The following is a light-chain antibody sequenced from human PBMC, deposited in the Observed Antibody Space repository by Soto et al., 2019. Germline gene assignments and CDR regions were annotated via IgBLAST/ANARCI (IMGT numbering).Light chain of an antibody. Sequence: QSVLTQPASVSGSPGQSITISCTGNSSDVGGYNYVSWYQQHPGKAPKLMIYEVSNRPSGVSNRFSGSKSDNTASLTISGLQAEDEADYYCSSYTSRSIDYVFGTGTKLTVL. CDR3: SSYTSRSIDYV. CDR1: SSDVGGYNY. V-gene: IGLV2-14*01. CDR2: EVS. J-gene: IGLJ1*01.